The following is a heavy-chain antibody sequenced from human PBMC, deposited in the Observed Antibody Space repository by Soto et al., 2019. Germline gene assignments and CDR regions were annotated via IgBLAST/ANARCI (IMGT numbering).Heavy chain of an antibody. CDR1: GGSISSGGYY. D-gene: IGHD3-22*01. V-gene: IGHV4-31*03. CDR3: ARLIYDSSGYYPTHFDY. Sequence: SETLSLTCTVSGGSISSGGYYWSWIRQHPGKGLEWIGYIYYGGSTYYNPSLKSRVTISVDTSKNQFSLKLSSVTAADTAVYYCARLIYDSSGYYPTHFDYWGQGTLVTVSS. J-gene: IGHJ4*02. CDR2: IYYGGST.